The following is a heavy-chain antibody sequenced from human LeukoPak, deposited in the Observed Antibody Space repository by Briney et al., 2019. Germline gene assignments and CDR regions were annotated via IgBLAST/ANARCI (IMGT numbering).Heavy chain of an antibody. J-gene: IGHJ6*04. V-gene: IGHV1-69*13. CDR3: ARALGGYYGSGSYYNVNYYGMDV. CDR1: GGTFSSYA. Sequence: SVKVSCKASGGTFSSYAISWVRQAPGQGLEWMGGIIPIFGTANYAQKFQGRVTITADESTSTAYMELRSLRSEDTAVYYCARALGGYYGSGSYYNVNYYGMDVWGKGTTVTVSS. CDR2: IIPIFGTA. D-gene: IGHD3-10*01.